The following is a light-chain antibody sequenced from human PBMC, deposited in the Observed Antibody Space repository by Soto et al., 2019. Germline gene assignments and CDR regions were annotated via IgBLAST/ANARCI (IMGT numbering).Light chain of an antibody. CDR2: WAS. J-gene: IGKJ4*01. CDR1: QSVLYSSNNKNY. V-gene: IGKV4-1*01. Sequence: DIVMTQSPDSLAVSLGERATINCKSSQSVLYSSNNKNYLGWYQQKVGQPPKLLIYWASTRESGVPDRFSGSGSGTEFTLTISSLQEEDVAVYYCQQYYSKPLTFGGGTKVEIK. CDR3: QQYYSKPLT.